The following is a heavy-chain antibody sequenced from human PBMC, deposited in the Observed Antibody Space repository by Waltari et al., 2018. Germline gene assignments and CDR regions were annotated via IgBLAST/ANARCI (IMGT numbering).Heavy chain of an antibody. Sequence: QLQLQESGPGLVKPSETLSLTCTVSGGSISSSSYYWGWIRQPPGKGLEWIGSIYYSGSTYYNPSLKSRGTISVDTSKNQFSLKLSSGTAADTAVYYCARVGIAAAGNFDYWGQGTLVTVSS. V-gene: IGHV4-39*07. CDR2: IYYSGST. D-gene: IGHD6-13*01. J-gene: IGHJ4*02. CDR1: GGSISSSSYY. CDR3: ARVGIAAAGNFDY.